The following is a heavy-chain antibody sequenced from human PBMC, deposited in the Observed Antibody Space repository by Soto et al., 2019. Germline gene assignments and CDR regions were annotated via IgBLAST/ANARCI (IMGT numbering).Heavy chain of an antibody. CDR1: GYTFSAYY. CDR3: MRGGWGDSPIDY. J-gene: IGHJ4*02. V-gene: IGHV1-2*02. Sequence: ASVKVSFKTSGYTFSAYYVHWASGAPGRGFQWLGWINPSNEVTTFSEFFQGRITMTRDTSTNTVHMELNRLTSDDTAVYYCMRGGWGDSPIDYWGQGTQVTVSS. D-gene: IGHD1-26*01. CDR2: INPSNEVT.